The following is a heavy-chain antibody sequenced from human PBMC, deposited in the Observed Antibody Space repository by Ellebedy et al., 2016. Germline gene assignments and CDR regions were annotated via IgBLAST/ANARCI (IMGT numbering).Heavy chain of an antibody. V-gene: IGHV3-30*03. CDR2: ISYDGSNK. D-gene: IGHD2-2*01. CDR1: GFTFSSYW. J-gene: IGHJ4*02. CDR3: ARDEYQLLDY. Sequence: GESLKISXAASGFTFSSYWMHWVRQAPGKGLEWVAVISYDGSNKYYADSVKGRFTISRDNSKNTLYLQMNSLRAEDTAVYYCARDEYQLLDYWGQGTLVTVSS.